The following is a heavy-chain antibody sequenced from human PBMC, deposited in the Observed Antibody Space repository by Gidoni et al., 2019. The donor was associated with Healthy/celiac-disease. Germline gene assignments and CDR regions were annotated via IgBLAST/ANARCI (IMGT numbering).Heavy chain of an antibody. Sequence: LEWMGWISAYNGNTNYAQKLQGRVTMTTDTSTSTAYMELRSLRSDDTAVYYCARDLRDSSSFYYYGMDVWGQGTTVTVSS. CDR3: ARDLRDSSSFYYYGMDV. J-gene: IGHJ6*02. V-gene: IGHV1-18*01. D-gene: IGHD6-6*01. CDR2: ISAYNGNT.